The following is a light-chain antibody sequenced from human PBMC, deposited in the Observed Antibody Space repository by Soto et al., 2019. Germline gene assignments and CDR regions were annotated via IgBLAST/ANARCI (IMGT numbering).Light chain of an antibody. CDR3: SSYTSSSSYV. V-gene: IGLV2-14*01. J-gene: IGLJ1*01. CDR1: SSDDGGYKY. CDR2: DVT. Sequence: QAVVTQPASVSGSPGQSITISCTGTSSDDGGYKYVSWYQQHPDKAPKLIIYDVTTRPSGISNRFSSSKSGNTASLTISGLQAEDEADYYCSSYTSSSSYVFGTGTKVTVL.